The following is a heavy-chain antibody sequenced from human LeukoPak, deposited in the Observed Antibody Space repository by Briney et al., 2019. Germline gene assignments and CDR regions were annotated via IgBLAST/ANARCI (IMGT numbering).Heavy chain of an antibody. Sequence: PGGSLRLSCAASGFTFRHHGMHWVRQAPGKGLEWLAFIRHGESQTYYADSVRGRFTLSRDNSKGTLYFQMGSLRPEDTAIYYCVRDFSNYVAFFDSWGQGTLVTVSS. J-gene: IGHJ4*02. CDR2: IRHGESQT. CDR3: VRDFSNYVAFFDS. D-gene: IGHD4-11*01. CDR1: GFTFRHHG. V-gene: IGHV3-30*02.